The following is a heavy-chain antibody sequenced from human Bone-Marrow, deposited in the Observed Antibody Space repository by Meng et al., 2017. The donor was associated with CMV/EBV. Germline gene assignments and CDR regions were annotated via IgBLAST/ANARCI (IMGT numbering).Heavy chain of an antibody. J-gene: IGHJ3*02. CDR2: INWNGGST. V-gene: IGHV3-20*04. CDR1: GFTFDDYG. Sequence: ETLSLTCAASGFTFDDYGMSWVRQAPGKGLEWVSGINWNGGSTGYADSVKGRFTISRDNAKNSLYLQMNSLRAEDTAVYYCARGDSGRDAFDIWGQGTMVTVSS. D-gene: IGHD1-26*01. CDR3: ARGDSGRDAFDI.